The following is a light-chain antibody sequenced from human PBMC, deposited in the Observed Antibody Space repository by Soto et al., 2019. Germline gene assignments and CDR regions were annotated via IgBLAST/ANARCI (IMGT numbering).Light chain of an antibody. Sequence: LAQPPSASGTPGQRVTISCSGSSSNIGSTTVNWYQQLPGAAPKLLIYSNNQRPSGVPDRFSGSKSDTSASLAISGLQSEDEADYYCAAWDDSLNGYVFGSGTKVTVL. V-gene: IGLV1-44*01. CDR3: AAWDDSLNGYV. CDR2: SNN. J-gene: IGLJ1*01. CDR1: SSNIGSTT.